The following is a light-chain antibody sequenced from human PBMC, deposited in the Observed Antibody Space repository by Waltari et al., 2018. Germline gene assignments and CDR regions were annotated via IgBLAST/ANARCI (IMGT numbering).Light chain of an antibody. Sequence: QSVLTQPPSASGTPGQRVTISCSGSRSNIGDNYVYWYQQFPGAAPKLPIYRSNERNSGVPDRISGSKAGASASLAISGLRSEDEASYYCASWDDSLSGVVFGGGTHLTVL. V-gene: IGLV1-47*01. CDR2: RSN. CDR3: ASWDDSLSGVV. CDR1: RSNIGDNY. J-gene: IGLJ7*01.